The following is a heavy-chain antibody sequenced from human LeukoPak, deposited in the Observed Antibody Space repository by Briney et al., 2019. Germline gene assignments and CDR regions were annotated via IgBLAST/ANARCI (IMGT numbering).Heavy chain of an antibody. D-gene: IGHD3-22*01. J-gene: IGHJ3*02. Sequence: SETLSLTCAVYGGSSSGYYWSWIRQPPGKGLEWIGEINHSGSTNYNPSLKSRVTISVDTSKNQFSLKLSSVTAADTAVYYCARKKYYYDSSGYYPDAFDIWGQGTMVTVSS. CDR3: ARKKYYYDSSGYYPDAFDI. CDR1: GGSSSGYY. V-gene: IGHV4-34*01. CDR2: INHSGST.